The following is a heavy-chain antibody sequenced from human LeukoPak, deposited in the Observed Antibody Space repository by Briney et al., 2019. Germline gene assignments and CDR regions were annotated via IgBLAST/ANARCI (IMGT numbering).Heavy chain of an antibody. CDR2: VSYDGSNQ. CDR3: AKDRATPRSRTPSYYFDY. CDR1: GFIFSSYG. J-gene: IGHJ4*02. V-gene: IGHV3-30*18. Sequence: GGSLRLSCAASGFIFSSYGMHWVRQAPGKGLEWVAVVSYDGSNQYYADSVKGRFTISRDNSKNTLYLQMNSLRGEDTAVYYCAKDRATPRSRTPSYYFDYWGQGSLVTVSS.